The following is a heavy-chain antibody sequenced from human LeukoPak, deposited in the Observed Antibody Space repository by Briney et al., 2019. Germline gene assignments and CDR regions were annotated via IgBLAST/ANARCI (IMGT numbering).Heavy chain of an antibody. Sequence: GGSLRLSCAASGCTFTHYGMHWVRQAPGRGLEWLAYIRYYGTNKDYVDSAKSRLPISRDDAKNTLYLQLNNLSAEDTAVYYCGKEARAVGGTWDDEGSDYFGQGTLVTVSS. CDR3: GKEARAVGGTWDDEGSDY. CDR2: IRYYGTNK. CDR1: GCTFTHYG. D-gene: IGHD6-19*01. V-gene: IGHV3-30*02. J-gene: IGHJ4*02.